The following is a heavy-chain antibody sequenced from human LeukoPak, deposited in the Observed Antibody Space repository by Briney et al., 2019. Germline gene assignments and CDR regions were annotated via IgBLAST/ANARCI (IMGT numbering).Heavy chain of an antibody. CDR1: GFTFSSYA. CDR3: AKRLSTMVRGVIGYFDY. V-gene: IGHV3-23*01. D-gene: IGHD3-10*01. Sequence: GGSLRLSCAASGFTFSSYAMSWVRQAPGKGLEWVSSISGGGGSTYYADSVKGRFTISRDNSKNTLYLQMNSLRAEDTAVYYCAKRLSTMVRGVIGYFDYWGQGTLVTVS. J-gene: IGHJ4*02. CDR2: ISGGGGST.